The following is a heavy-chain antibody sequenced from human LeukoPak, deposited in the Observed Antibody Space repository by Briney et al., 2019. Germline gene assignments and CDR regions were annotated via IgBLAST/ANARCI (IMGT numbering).Heavy chain of an antibody. CDR1: GGSFSGYY. CDR3: ARAGFAHHLYGWFDP. Sequence: PSETLSLTCAVYGGSFSGYYWSWIRQPPGKGLEWIGSIYYSGSTYYNPSLKSRVTISVDTSKNQFSLKLSSVTAADTAVYYCARAGFAHHLYGWFDPWGQGTLVTVSS. V-gene: IGHV4-34*01. CDR2: IYYSGST. J-gene: IGHJ5*02. D-gene: IGHD3-10*01.